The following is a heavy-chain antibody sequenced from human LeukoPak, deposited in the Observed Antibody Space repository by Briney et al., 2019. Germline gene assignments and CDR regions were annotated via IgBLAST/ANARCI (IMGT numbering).Heavy chain of an antibody. CDR1: GFTFSSYD. CDR3: ARDNNNGFDY. Sequence: GGSLRLSCAASGFTFSSYDMNWVRQAPGKGLELVSYISSSGTTRDYADSVKGRFTISRDNAKNSLYLQMNSLRAEDTAVYYCARDNNNGFDYWGQGILVTVSS. D-gene: IGHD1/OR15-1a*01. V-gene: IGHV3-48*03. J-gene: IGHJ4*02. CDR2: ISSSGTTR.